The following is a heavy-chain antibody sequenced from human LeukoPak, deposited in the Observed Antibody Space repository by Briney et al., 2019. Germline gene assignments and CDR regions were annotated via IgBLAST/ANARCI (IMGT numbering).Heavy chain of an antibody. Sequence: GGSLRLSCAASGFTFSSYAMHWVRQAPGKGLEWVAVISYDGSNKYYADSVKGRFTISRDNSKNTLYLQMNSLRAEDTAVYYCAKDQSEYCGGDCHLDYWGQGTLVTVSS. CDR1: GFTFSSYA. D-gene: IGHD2-21*01. CDR2: ISYDGSNK. V-gene: IGHV3-30-3*01. J-gene: IGHJ4*02. CDR3: AKDQSEYCGGDCHLDY.